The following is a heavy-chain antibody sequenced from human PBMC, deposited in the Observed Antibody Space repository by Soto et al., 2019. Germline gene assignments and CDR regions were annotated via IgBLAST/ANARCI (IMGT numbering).Heavy chain of an antibody. Sequence: EVQVVESGGGLVKPGGSLRLSCTASGFTFDTYTMNWLRQAPGRGLEWVSSISATTTYKYYAASVEGRFTISRDNAKNSLYLQTNSLGAEDTAVYYCARGSASKSGHLWYFDLWGRGTLVTASS. J-gene: IGHJ2*01. V-gene: IGHV3-21*01. D-gene: IGHD2-8*02. CDR3: ARGSASKSGHLWYFDL. CDR1: GFTFDTYT. CDR2: ISATTTYK.